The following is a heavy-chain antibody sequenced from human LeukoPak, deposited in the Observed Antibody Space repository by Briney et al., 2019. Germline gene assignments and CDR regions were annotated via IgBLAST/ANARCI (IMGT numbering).Heavy chain of an antibody. Sequence: PSGTLSLTCAVYGGSFSGYYWSWIRQPPGKGLEWIGEINHSGSTNYNPSLKSRVTISVDTSKNQFSLKLSSVTAADTAVYYCARRLLYYYGSGSLPYNWFDPWGQGTLVTVSS. CDR2: INHSGST. CDR1: GGSFSGYY. CDR3: ARRLLYYYGSGSLPYNWFDP. J-gene: IGHJ5*02. D-gene: IGHD3-10*01. V-gene: IGHV4-34*01.